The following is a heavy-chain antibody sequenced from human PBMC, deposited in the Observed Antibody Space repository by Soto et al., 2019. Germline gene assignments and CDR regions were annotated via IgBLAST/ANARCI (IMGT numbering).Heavy chain of an antibody. CDR2: INYDGSNK. V-gene: IGHV3-33*01. Sequence: QVNLVESGGGAVQRGRSLRVSCAASGFILSSYGMHWVRQAPGKGLGWVAFINYDGSNKFYGDAVKGRFTISRDNSKNMVHLQMNSLRGEDTAVYYCARCKQKVMHCGLDVWGHGATVTVSS. CDR3: ARCKQKVMHCGLDV. CDR1: GFILSSYG. D-gene: IGHD2-21*01. J-gene: IGHJ6*02.